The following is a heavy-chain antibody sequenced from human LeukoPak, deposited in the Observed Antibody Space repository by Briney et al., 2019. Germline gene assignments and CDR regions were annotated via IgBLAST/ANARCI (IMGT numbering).Heavy chain of an antibody. CDR3: ARVRLSGVIDY. Sequence: PSETLSLSCTVSGGSMYDYYWSWIRQPPVKGLEWIGHIHYNGRTNYNPSLESPATISINMSKNQSSLNLSSVTAADTAVYYCARVRLSGVIDYWGQGTLVTVS. J-gene: IGHJ4*02. CDR1: GGSMYDYY. D-gene: IGHD2-15*01. V-gene: IGHV4-59*01. CDR2: IHYNGRT.